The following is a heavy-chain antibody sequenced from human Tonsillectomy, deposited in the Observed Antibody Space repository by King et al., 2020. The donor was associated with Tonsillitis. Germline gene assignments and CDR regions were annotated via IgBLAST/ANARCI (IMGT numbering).Heavy chain of an antibody. V-gene: IGHV1-3*01. CDR3: ARVQDFGSSWYSGPWAFDV. D-gene: IGHD6-13*01. J-gene: IGHJ3*01. Sequence: QLAQSGAEVKKPGASVKVSCKASGYTFTSYAMHWVRQAPGQRLEWMGWINAGNGNTKYSQKFQGRVTITRDTSASTVNMELSSLRSEDTAVYYCARVQDFGSSWYSGPWAFDVWGQGTMVTVSS. CDR1: GYTFTSYA. CDR2: INAGNGNT.